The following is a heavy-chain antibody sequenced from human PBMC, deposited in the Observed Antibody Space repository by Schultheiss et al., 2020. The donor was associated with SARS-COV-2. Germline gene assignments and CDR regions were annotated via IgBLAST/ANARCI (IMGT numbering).Heavy chain of an antibody. Sequence: GESLKISCAASGFTFSSYSMNWVRQAPGKGLEWVSSISSSSSYIYYADSVKGRFTISRDNSKNTLYLQMNNLRAEDTAVYFCARRIAVAGTTAWYFDLWGRGTLVTVSS. D-gene: IGHD6-19*01. CDR1: GFTFSSYS. V-gene: IGHV3-21*01. CDR2: ISSSSSYI. CDR3: ARRIAVAGTTAWYFDL. J-gene: IGHJ2*01.